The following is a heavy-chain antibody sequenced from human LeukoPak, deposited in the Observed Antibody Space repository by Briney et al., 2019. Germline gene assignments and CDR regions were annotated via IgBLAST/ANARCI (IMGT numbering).Heavy chain of an antibody. D-gene: IGHD3-22*01. CDR2: IKQDGSEM. CDR3: AKDGVYYYDSSGYFDY. Sequence: GGSLRLSCAASGFTFSSYAMSWVRQAPGKGLEWVANIKQDGSEMHFLGSVRGRFTISRDNAKNSLYLQMNGLRDEDTAVYYCAKDGVYYYDSSGYFDYWGQGTLVTVSS. J-gene: IGHJ4*02. CDR1: GFTFSSYA. V-gene: IGHV3-7*01.